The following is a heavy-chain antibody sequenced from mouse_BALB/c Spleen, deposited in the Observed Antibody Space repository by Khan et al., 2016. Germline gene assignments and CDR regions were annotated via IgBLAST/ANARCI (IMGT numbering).Heavy chain of an antibody. V-gene: IGHV2-6*02. CDR1: GFSLTSYG. CDR3: AGRDDGGGAMNY. Sequence: VQLQESGPGLVAPSQSLSITCTVSGFSLTSYGVHWVRQPPGKGLEWLVVIWSDGSTTYNSALKSRLSISKDNSKSQVFLKMNSLQTDDTARNYWAGRDDGGGAMNYWGQGTSVTVSS. J-gene: IGHJ4*01. D-gene: IGHD2-3*01. CDR2: IWSDGST.